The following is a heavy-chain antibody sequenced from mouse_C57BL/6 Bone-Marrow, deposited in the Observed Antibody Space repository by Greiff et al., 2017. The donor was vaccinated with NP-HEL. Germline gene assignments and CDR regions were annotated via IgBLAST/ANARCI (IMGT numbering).Heavy chain of an antibody. CDR1: GYTFTSYW. Sequence: VQLQQPGAELVKPGASVKLSCKASGYTFTSYWMHWVKQRPGQGLEWIGMIHPNSGSTNYNEKFKSKATLTVDKSSSTAYMQLSSLTSEDSAVYYGARSYSNYFYWYFDVWGTGTTVTVSS. D-gene: IGHD2-5*01. J-gene: IGHJ1*03. CDR2: IHPNSGST. CDR3: ARSYSNYFYWYFDV. V-gene: IGHV1-64*01.